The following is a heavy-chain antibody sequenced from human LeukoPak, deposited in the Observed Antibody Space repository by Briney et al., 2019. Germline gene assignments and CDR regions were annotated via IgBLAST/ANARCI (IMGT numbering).Heavy chain of an antibody. CDR1: GFTFSSDW. Sequence: QPGGSLRLSCAASGFTFSSDWMHWVRQVPGKGLVWVSGIKSDGITTTYADSVKGRFTISRDNAKNTMYLQMNSLRAEDTAVYYCAKLMVSNDFWSGYHSLFDYWGQGTLVTVSS. CDR3: AKLMVSNDFWSGYHSLFDY. V-gene: IGHV3-74*03. CDR2: IKSDGITT. D-gene: IGHD3-3*01. J-gene: IGHJ4*02.